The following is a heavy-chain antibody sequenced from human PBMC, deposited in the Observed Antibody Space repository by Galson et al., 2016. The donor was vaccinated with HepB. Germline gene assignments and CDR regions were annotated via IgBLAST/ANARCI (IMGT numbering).Heavy chain of an antibody. Sequence: SLRLSCAASGFTFSKYWMHWVRQAPGKGLEWVAAISYNGNTTSRADSVRGRFTIPTDYSKNILYLQMKSLRTDDTAVYFCARAGRVGSRYFSGGGCYGMDVWGQGTTVTVSS. CDR2: ISYNGNTT. CDR1: GFTFSKYW. D-gene: IGHD2-15*01. CDR3: ARAGRVGSRYFSGGGCYGMDV. J-gene: IGHJ6*02. V-gene: IGHV3-30-3*01.